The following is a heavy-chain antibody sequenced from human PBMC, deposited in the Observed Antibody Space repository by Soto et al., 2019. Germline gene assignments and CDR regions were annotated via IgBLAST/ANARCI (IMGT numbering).Heavy chain of an antibody. CDR2: IIPIFGTA. CDR1: GGTFSSYA. J-gene: IGHJ6*02. V-gene: IGHV1-69*13. D-gene: IGHD3-3*01. Sequence: SVKVSCKASGGTFSSYAISWVRQAPGQGLEWMGGIIPIFGTANYAQKFQGRVTITADESTSTAYMELSSLRSEDTAVYYCASSASITIFGVVIPNYYYYGMDVWGQGNTVTV. CDR3: ASSASITIFGVVIPNYYYYGMDV.